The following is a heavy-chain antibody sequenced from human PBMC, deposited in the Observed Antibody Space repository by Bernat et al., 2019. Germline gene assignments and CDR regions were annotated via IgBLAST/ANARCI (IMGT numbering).Heavy chain of an antibody. Sequence: QVQLVQSGAEVKKPGASVKVSCKASGYTFTSYGISWVRQAPGQGLEWMGWISSYNGKTKYAQKFQDRVTMTTETSTSTAYMELRSLRPDDTAVYSCVRGAYYYDSSGYLDYWGQGTLVTVSS. D-gene: IGHD3-22*01. CDR2: ISSYNGKT. CDR1: GYTFTSYG. V-gene: IGHV1-18*01. CDR3: VRGAYYYDSSGYLDY. J-gene: IGHJ4*02.